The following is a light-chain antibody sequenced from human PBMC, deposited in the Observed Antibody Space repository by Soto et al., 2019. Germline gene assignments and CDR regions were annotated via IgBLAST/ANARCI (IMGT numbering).Light chain of an antibody. V-gene: IGLV2-14*03. Sequence: QSALTQPASVSGSPGQSITISCTGTGSDVGGYNFVSWYLQHPGKAPKLMIYDVNIRPSGVSNRFSGSKSGNTASLTISGLQAEDEADYYCCSYASSSTRVIFGGGTKLTVL. J-gene: IGLJ2*01. CDR1: GSDVGGYNF. CDR3: CSYASSSTRVI. CDR2: DVN.